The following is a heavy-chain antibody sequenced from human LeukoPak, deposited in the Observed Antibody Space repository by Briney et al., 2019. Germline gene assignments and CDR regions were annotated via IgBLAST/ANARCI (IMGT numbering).Heavy chain of an antibody. CDR2: ISGYNGNT. CDR3: ARVLSPVKPYYDFWSGYQYEPDY. CDR1: GYTFTSYG. Sequence: GASVKVSCKASGYTFTSYGISWVRQAPGQGLEWMGWISGYNGNTNYAQKLQGRVTMTTDTSTSTAYMELRSLRSDDTAVYYCARVLSPVKPYYDFWSGYQYEPDYWGQGTLVTISS. D-gene: IGHD3-3*01. J-gene: IGHJ4*02. V-gene: IGHV1-18*01.